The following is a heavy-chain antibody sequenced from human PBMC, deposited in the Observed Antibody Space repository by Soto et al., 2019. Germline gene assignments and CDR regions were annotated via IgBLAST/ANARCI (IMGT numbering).Heavy chain of an antibody. CDR2: INPNGDST. Sequence: QVQLVQSGAEVKKPGASVKLSCKASGYTFTSYYIHWVRQAPGQGLEWIGIINPNGDSTNYAYTLKGRLTVTRDTSTATVYMELGALTSEDTAVYYCARGLGLGDYWGQGTLVTVSS. D-gene: IGHD3-9*01. V-gene: IGHV1-46*04. CDR1: GYTFTSYY. CDR3: ARGLGLGDY. J-gene: IGHJ4*02.